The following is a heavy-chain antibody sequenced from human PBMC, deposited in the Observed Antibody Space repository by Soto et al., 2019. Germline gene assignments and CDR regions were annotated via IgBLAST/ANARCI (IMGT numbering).Heavy chain of an antibody. V-gene: IGHV2-5*02. CDR1: GFSLTTNKVG. D-gene: IGHD3-16*01. CDR3: AHTYPPAFDI. J-gene: IGHJ3*02. CDR2: IYWDDDK. Sequence: QITLKESGPTLVKPTQTLTLTCTFSGFSLTTNKVGVGWVRQPPGKALERLALIYWDDDKRYSPSLNNRLTITKDTSKNQVVLTMTNMDPVDTATYYCAHTYPPAFDIWGQGTMVTVSS.